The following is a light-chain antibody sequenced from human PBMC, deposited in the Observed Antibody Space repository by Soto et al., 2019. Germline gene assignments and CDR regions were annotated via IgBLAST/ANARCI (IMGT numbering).Light chain of an antibody. CDR1: QSISTY. V-gene: IGKV1-39*01. CDR3: QQSYSTPWT. Sequence: DIQMTQSPSSLSASVGDRVTITCRASQSISTYLNWYQQRPGKAPNLLIYAASSLQSGVPSTFSGSGSGTDFTLTISRLQPEDFATYYCQQSYSTPWTFGQGTKVEIK. J-gene: IGKJ1*01. CDR2: AAS.